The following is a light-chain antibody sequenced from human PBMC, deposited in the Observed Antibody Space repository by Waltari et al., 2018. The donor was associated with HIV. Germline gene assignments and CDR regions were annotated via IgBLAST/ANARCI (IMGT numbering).Light chain of an antibody. CDR3: QQRSNWPPLT. J-gene: IGKJ4*01. CDR1: QSVNNY. V-gene: IGKV3-11*01. Sequence: EIVLTQSPATLSLSPGERATLSCRASQSVNNYLAWYQQKPGQAPRLLIYDASNRTTGIPTRFSGSVSGTDFTLTISSLEPEDFAVYYCQQRSNWPPLTFGGGTKVEIK. CDR2: DAS.